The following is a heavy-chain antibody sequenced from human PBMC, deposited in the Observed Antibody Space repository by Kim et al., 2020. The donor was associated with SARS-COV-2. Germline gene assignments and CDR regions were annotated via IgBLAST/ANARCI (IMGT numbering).Heavy chain of an antibody. CDR3: AGGRDRIGARYFDY. CDR1: GASVGSSYYY. J-gene: IGHJ4*02. D-gene: IGHD6-6*01. V-gene: IGHV4-39*06. CDR2: VYYSGIT. Sequence: SETLSLTCTVSGASVGSSYYYWGWFRQPPVRGLEWIARVYYSGITSTQPSLKSRVTMSLDTSKNQMPLQLSSVTAADTAAYYCAGGRDRIGARYFDYWGQGTLVTVAS.